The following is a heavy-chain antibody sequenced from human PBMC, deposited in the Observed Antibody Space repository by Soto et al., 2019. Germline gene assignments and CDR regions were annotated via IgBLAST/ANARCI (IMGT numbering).Heavy chain of an antibody. V-gene: IGHV2-5*02. Sequence: QITLMESGPTLVNPTQTLTLTCTFSGFSLNTGGVGVGWIRQPPGKALEWLALIYWDDDKRYSPSLRSRLTITQDTSKNQVVLTMTHMDPVDTATYYCTHSRCGGDCLQSYSSHYYYGMDVWGQGTTVTVSS. CDR2: IYWDDDK. D-gene: IGHD2-21*02. CDR3: THSRCGGDCLQSYSSHYYYGMDV. J-gene: IGHJ6*02. CDR1: GFSLNTGGVG.